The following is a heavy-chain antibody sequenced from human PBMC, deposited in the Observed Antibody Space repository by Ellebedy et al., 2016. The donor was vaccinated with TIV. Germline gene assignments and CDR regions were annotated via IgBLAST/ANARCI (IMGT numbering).Heavy chain of an antibody. CDR2: IDPSDSYT. Sequence: GESLKISCKGSGYSFTSYWIGWVRQMPGKGLEWMGRIDPSDSYTNYSPSFQGHVTISADKSISTAYLQWSSLKASDTAMYYCARREDYYDSSGYYSQILDYWGQGTLVTVSS. D-gene: IGHD3-22*01. CDR3: ARREDYYDSSGYYSQILDY. CDR1: GYSFTSYW. V-gene: IGHV5-10-1*01. J-gene: IGHJ4*02.